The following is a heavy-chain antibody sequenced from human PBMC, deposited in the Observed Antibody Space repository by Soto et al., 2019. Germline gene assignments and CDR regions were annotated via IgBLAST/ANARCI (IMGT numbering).Heavy chain of an antibody. CDR1: GFTFSSYE. CDR3: ARDLIAVAGPNWFDP. Sequence: EVQLVESGGGLVQPGGSLRLSCAASGFTFSSYEMNWVRQAPGKGLEWVSYISSSGSTIYYADSVKGRFTISRDNGKNSLYLQMNSLRAEDTAVYYCARDLIAVAGPNWFDPWGQGTLVTVSS. V-gene: IGHV3-48*03. CDR2: ISSSGSTI. J-gene: IGHJ5*02. D-gene: IGHD6-19*01.